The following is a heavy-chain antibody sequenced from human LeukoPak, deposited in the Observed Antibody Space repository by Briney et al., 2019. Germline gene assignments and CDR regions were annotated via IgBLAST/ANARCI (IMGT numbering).Heavy chain of an antibody. CDR2: ISTSSSFI. J-gene: IGHJ4*02. D-gene: IGHD3-10*01. V-gene: IGHV3-21*01. Sequence: GGSLRLSCAASGFTFSSYSMNWVRQAPGKGLEWVSSISTSSSFIYYADSVKGRFTISRDNAKNSLYLQMNSLRAEDTAVYYCARFFYGSGSYYELLYFDYWGQGTLVTVSS. CDR1: GFTFSSYS. CDR3: ARFFYGSGSYYELLYFDY.